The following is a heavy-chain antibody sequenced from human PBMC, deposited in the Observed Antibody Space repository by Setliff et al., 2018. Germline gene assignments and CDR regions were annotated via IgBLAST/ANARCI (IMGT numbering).Heavy chain of an antibody. D-gene: IGHD3-10*01. J-gene: IGHJ6*03. CDR2: IYTSGST. CDR1: GGSISSHY. V-gene: IGHV4-4*09. CDR3: ARHKSNGSGSYPSLYMDV. Sequence: PSETLSLTCTVSGGSISSHYWSWIRQPPGKGLEWIGYIYTSGSTNYNPSLKSRVTISVDAPDNQFSVKLSSVTAADTAVYYCARHKSNGSGSYPSLYMDVWGKGIMVTVSS.